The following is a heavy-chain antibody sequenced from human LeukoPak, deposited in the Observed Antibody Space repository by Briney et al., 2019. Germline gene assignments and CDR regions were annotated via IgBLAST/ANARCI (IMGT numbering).Heavy chain of an antibody. D-gene: IGHD1-26*01. CDR2: INPNSGGT. CDR1: GYTFTGYY. J-gene: IGHJ4*02. Sequence: RASVKVSCKASGYTFTGYYKHWVRQAPGQGLEWMGWINPNSGGTNYAQKFQGRVTMTRDTSISTAYMELSRLRSDDTAVYYCARASSGRAPDYWGQGTLVTVSS. V-gene: IGHV1-2*02. CDR3: ARASSGRAPDY.